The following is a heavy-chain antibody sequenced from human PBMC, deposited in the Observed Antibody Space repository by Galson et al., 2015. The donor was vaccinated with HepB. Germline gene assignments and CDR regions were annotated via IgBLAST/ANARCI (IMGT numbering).Heavy chain of an antibody. CDR2: IYPGDSDT. Sequence: QSGAEVKKPGESLKISCKGSGYSFTSYWIGWVRQMPGKGLEWMGIIYPGDSDTRYSPSFQGQVTISADKSISTAYLQWSSLKASDTAMYYCARRYYYYDSSGYYDELDYWGQGTLVTVSS. CDR1: GYSFTSYW. D-gene: IGHD3-22*01. V-gene: IGHV5-51*01. CDR3: ARRYYYYDSSGYYDELDY. J-gene: IGHJ4*02.